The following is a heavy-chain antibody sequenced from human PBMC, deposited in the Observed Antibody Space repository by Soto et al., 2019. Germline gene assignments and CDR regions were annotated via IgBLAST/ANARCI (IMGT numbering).Heavy chain of an antibody. V-gene: IGHV3-23*01. D-gene: IGHD3-3*01. J-gene: IGHJ4*02. CDR1: GFTFSSYA. Sequence: GGSLRLSCAASGFTFSSYAMSWVRQAPGKGLEWVSAISGSGGSTYYADSVKGRFTISRDNSKNTLYLQMNSLRAEDTAVYYCAKDPALSTIFGVVIIPYYFDYWGQGTLVTVSS. CDR3: AKDPALSTIFGVVIIPYYFDY. CDR2: ISGSGGST.